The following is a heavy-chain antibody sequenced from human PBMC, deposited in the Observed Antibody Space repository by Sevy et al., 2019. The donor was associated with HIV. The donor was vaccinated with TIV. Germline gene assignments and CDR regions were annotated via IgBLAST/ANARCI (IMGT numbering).Heavy chain of an antibody. V-gene: IGHV3-21*01. D-gene: IGHD2-21*01. J-gene: IGHJ6*03. CDR3: ARVLLGDYYYYYMDV. Sequence: GGSLRLSCAASGFTFSSYSMSWVRQAPGKGLEWVSSISSSSSYIYYADSVKGRFTISRDNAKNSLYLQMNSLRAEDTAVYYCARVLLGDYYYYYMDVWGKGTTVTVSS. CDR1: GFTFSSYS. CDR2: ISSSSSYI.